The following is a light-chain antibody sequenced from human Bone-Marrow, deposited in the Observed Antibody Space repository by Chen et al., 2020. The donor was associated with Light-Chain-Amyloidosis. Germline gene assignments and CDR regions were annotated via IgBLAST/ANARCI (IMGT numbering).Light chain of an antibody. CDR3: QTWGSGSNWV. CDR1: SAHSTYA. Sequence: QPVLTQSPSASASLGASVKLTCTLSSAHSTYAVAWHQQQPERGPRFLMKLDSDGSHSKGARIPDRFSGSSAGAERYLTVSGLQSEDEGDYYCQTWGSGSNWVFGGGTKLTVL. CDR2: LDSDGSH. J-gene: IGLJ3*02. V-gene: IGLV4-69*02.